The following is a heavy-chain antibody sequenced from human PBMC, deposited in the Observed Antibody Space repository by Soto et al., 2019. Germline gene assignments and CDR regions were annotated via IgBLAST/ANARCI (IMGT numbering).Heavy chain of an antibody. J-gene: IGHJ5*02. D-gene: IGHD4-4*01. V-gene: IGHV1-69*13. CDR3: AAPYDYSNSGVSWFDP. CDR1: GGTFSSYA. Sequence: ASVKFSCKASGGTFSSYAISWVRQAPGQGLEWMGGIIPIFGTANYAQKFQGRVTITADESTSTAYMELSSLRSEDTAVYYCAAPYDYSNSGVSWFDPWGQGTLVTVSS. CDR2: IIPIFGTA.